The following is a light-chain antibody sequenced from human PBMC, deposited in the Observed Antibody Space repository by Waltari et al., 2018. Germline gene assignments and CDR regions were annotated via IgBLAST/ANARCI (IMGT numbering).Light chain of an antibody. CDR2: GPD. Sequence: SSDLTHDPSLSVALGQTVRITCQGDSLRRYYASWYQQRPGQAPILVLYGPDNRPSGIPDRFSGSTSGNTASLTITGAQAEDEADYYCHSRETFSTRLFGGGTRRTV. CDR3: HSRETFSTRL. J-gene: IGLJ2*01. CDR1: SLRRYY. V-gene: IGLV3-19*01.